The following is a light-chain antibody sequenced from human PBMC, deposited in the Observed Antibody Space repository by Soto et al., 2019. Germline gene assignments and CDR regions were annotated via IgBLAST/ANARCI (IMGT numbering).Light chain of an antibody. CDR2: GNT. J-gene: IGLJ2*01. CDR1: NSNIGAGYD. Sequence: QSVLTQPPSVSGAPGQRVTISCTGSNSNIGAGYDVHWYQQLPGTAPKLLISGNTNRPSGVPDRFSGSKSGTSASLAIIGLQADDDGDYYCQSSDTSLGAPVFGGGTKVTVL. V-gene: IGLV1-40*01. CDR3: QSSDTSLGAPV.